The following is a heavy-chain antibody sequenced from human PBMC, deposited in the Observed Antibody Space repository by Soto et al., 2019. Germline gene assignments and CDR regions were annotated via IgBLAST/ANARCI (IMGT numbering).Heavy chain of an antibody. CDR3: ARDSWISDFDY. CDR1: GFTFSSYA. V-gene: IGHV3-30-3*01. Sequence: QVQLVESGGGVVQPGRSLRLSCAASGFTFSSYAMHWVRQAPGKGLEWVAVISYDGSNKYYADSVKGRFTISRDNSKNTLYLQMNSLRAEDTAVYYCARDSWISDFDYWGQGTLVTVSS. D-gene: IGHD5-12*01. J-gene: IGHJ4*02. CDR2: ISYDGSNK.